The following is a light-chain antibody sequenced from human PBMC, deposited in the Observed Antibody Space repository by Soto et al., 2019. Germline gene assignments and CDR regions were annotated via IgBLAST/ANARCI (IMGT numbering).Light chain of an antibody. V-gene: IGKV3-20*01. Sequence: EIVLTQSPGTLSLSPGERATLSCMASQTISTRFVAWYQQKPGQAPRLLIYGASSRSTGTPDRFSGGGSGTDFKHTISRLEGEDFAVYSCQHYGGLPHTFGQGPTLEI. CDR1: QTISTRF. J-gene: IGKJ2*01. CDR3: QHYGGLPHT. CDR2: GAS.